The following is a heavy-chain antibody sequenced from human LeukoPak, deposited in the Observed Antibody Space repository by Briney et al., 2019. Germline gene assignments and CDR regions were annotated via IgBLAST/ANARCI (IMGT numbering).Heavy chain of an antibody. V-gene: IGHV4-30-2*01. CDR1: GGSISSGGYS. CDR3: ARAISGYSFFDY. J-gene: IGHJ4*02. CDR2: IYHSGST. D-gene: IGHD3-22*01. Sequence: SQTLSLTCAVSGGSISSGGYSWSWIRQPPGKGLEWIGYIYHSGSTYYNPSLKSRVTISVDKSKNQFSLKLTSVTAADTAIYYCARAISGYSFFDYWGQGTLVTVSS.